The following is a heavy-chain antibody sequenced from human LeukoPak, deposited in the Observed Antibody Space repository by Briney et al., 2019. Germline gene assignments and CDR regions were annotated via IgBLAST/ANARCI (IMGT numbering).Heavy chain of an antibody. Sequence: GGSLRLSCAASGFTFSSYAMSWVRQAPGKGLEWDSAISGSGGSTYYADPVKGRFTISRDNSKNTLYLQMNSLRAEDTAVYYCAKDKVRGVIPYYFDYWGQGTLVTVSS. CDR2: ISGSGGST. J-gene: IGHJ4*02. D-gene: IGHD3-10*01. CDR3: AKDKVRGVIPYYFDY. V-gene: IGHV3-23*01. CDR1: GFTFSSYA.